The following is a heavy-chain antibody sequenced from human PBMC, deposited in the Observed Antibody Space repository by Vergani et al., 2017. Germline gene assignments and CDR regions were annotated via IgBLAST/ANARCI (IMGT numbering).Heavy chain of an antibody. CDR3: ARRVSITNWFDP. CDR1: GGSISSGSYY. CDR2: IYYSGST. V-gene: IGHV4-39*01. Sequence: QVQLQESGPGLVKPSQTLSLTCTVSGGSISSGSYYWGWIRQPPGKGLEWIGSIYYSGSTYYNPSLKSRVTISVDTSKNQFSLKLSSVTAADTAVYYCARRVSITNWFDPWGQGTLVTVSS. J-gene: IGHJ5*02. D-gene: IGHD5-12*01.